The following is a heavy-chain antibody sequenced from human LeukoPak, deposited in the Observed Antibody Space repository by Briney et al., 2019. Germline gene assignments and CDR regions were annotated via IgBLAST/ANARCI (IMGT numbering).Heavy chain of an antibody. CDR2: TSYSGST. CDR3: ARHGYNPFDFYY. V-gene: IGHV4-39*01. Sequence: SETLSLTCSVSGGTIIRRRGYWRWIRQSPGKGLEWIGSTSYSGSTYYNPSLNSRVIISVDTSTTQFSLRLGSVTAGDTAVYYCARHGYNPFDFYYWGQGSLVTVSS. J-gene: IGHJ4*02. D-gene: IGHD5-24*01. CDR1: GGTIIRRRGY.